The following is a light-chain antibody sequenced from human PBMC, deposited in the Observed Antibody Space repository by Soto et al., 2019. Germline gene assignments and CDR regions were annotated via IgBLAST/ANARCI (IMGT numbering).Light chain of an antibody. CDR1: QGISSD. J-gene: IGKJ4*01. CDR2: AAS. V-gene: IGKV1-9*01. Sequence: DIQLTQSPSFLSASVGDRVTITCRASQGISSDLAWYQQKPGKAPKLLIYAASSLQSGVPSRFSGSGSGTEFTLTISSLQPEDCATYYCQQLNSYPHTCGGGTKVEI. CDR3: QQLNSYPHT.